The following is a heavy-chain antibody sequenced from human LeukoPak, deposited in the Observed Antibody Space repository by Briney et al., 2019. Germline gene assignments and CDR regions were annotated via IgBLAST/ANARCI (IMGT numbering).Heavy chain of an antibody. CDR1: GGSLSSGGYY. V-gene: IGHV4-30-2*01. D-gene: IGHD4-11*01. CDR2: IYHSGST. J-gene: IGHJ6*03. CDR3: ARRFGRYSKGKDSNYMDV. Sequence: SETLSLTCTVSGGSLSSGGYYWSWLRQPPGKGLEWIGYIYHSGSTYYNPSLKSRVTISVDRSKNQFSLKLSSVTAADTAVYYCARRFGRYSKGKDSNYMDVWGKGTTVTVSS.